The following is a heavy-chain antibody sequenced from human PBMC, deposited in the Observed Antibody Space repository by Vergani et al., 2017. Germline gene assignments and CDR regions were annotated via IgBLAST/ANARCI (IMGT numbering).Heavy chain of an antibody. CDR1: GFTFSSYW. Sequence: EVQLVESGGGLVQPGGSLRLSCAASGFTFSSYWMSWVRQAPGKGLEWVANIKQDGSEKYYVDSVKGRFTISRDNAKNSLYLQMNSLRAEDTAVYYCARGDSSSWTVPWGADYWGQGTLVTVSS. D-gene: IGHD6-13*01. CDR2: IKQDGSEK. J-gene: IGHJ4*02. CDR3: ARGDSSSWTVPWGADY. V-gene: IGHV3-7*01.